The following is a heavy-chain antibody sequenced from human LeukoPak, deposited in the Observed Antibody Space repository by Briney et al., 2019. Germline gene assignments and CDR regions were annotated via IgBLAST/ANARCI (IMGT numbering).Heavy chain of an antibody. J-gene: IGHJ4*02. CDR1: GFTFSGYW. CDR3: ARDKGVPAAAIDY. D-gene: IGHD2-2*01. Sequence: HPGGSLRLSCAASGFTFSGYWMSWVRQAPGKGLEWVANIKQDGSERYYVDSVKGRFTISRDNAKNSLYLQMNSLRAEDTAVYYCARDKGVPAAAIDYWGQGTLVTVSS. V-gene: IGHV3-7*01. CDR2: IKQDGSER.